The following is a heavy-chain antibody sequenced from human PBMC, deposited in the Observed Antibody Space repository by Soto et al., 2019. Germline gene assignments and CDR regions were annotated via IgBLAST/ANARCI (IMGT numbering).Heavy chain of an antibody. CDR2: IWYDGSKK. CDR3: ARDASYYSLWSGYYPSPYGMEV. D-gene: IGHD3-3*01. J-gene: IGHJ6*02. CDR1: GFTFSSVG. Sequence: QVQVVESGGGVVQPGRSLRLSCAASGFTFSSVGMHWVRQAPGKGLEWVSLIWYDGSKKSYGDSVKGRFTISRDNSRDTVYLQMNSLRADDTAVYYCARDASYYSLWSGYYPSPYGMEVWGQGTTVTVSS. V-gene: IGHV3-33*01.